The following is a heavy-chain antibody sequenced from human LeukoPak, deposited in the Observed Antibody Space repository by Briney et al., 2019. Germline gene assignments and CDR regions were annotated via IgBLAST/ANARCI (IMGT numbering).Heavy chain of an antibody. D-gene: IGHD6-19*01. CDR2: ISGSGGST. CDR1: GFTFSNYA. Sequence: PGGSLRLSCAASGFTFSNYAMSWVRQAPGKGLEWVSAISGSGGSTYYADSVKGRFTISRGDSKNTLYLQMNTLRAEDTAVYYCAKFRPITSVAGTIFHYWGQGTLVTVSS. CDR3: AKFRPITSVAGTIFHY. J-gene: IGHJ4*02. V-gene: IGHV3-23*01.